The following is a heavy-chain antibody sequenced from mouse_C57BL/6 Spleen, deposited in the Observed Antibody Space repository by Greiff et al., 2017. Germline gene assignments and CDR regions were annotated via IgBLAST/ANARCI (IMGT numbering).Heavy chain of an antibody. D-gene: IGHD2-5*01. CDR3: ARTDYSNYWYFDV. CDR1: GYTFTSYW. V-gene: IGHV1-61*01. CDR2: IYPSDSET. Sequence: QVQLQQPGAELVRPGSSVKLSCKASGYTFTSYWMDWVKQRPGQGLEWIGNIYPSDSETHYNQKFKDKATLTVDKASSTAYMQLSSLTSEDSAVYYCARTDYSNYWYFDVWGTGTTVTVSS. J-gene: IGHJ1*03.